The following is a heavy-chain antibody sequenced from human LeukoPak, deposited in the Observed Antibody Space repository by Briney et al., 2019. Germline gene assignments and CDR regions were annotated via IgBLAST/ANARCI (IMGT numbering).Heavy chain of an antibody. CDR2: IYSGGST. CDR1: GFTVSSNY. Sequence: GGSLRLSCAASGFTVSSNYMSWVRQAPGKGLEWVSVIYSGGSTYYADSVKGRFTISRDNSKNTLYLQMNSLRAEDTAIYYCAKATGVLISGQFWGYWGQGTLVTVSS. J-gene: IGHJ4*02. V-gene: IGHV3-53*01. CDR3: AKATGVLISGQFWGY. D-gene: IGHD3-3*01.